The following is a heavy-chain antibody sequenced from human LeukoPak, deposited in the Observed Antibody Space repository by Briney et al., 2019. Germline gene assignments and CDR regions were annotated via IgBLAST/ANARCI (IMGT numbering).Heavy chain of an antibody. CDR2: IKQDGSEK. CDR1: GFTFSSYW. J-gene: IGHJ6*03. Sequence: GGSLRLSCAASGFTFSSYWMSWVRQAPGKGLEWVANIKQDGSEKYYVDSVKGRFTISRDNAKNSLYLQMNSLRAEDTAVYYCAKVGTMVRGVLSSYYYMDVWGKGTTVTISS. CDR3: AKVGTMVRGVLSSYYYMDV. V-gene: IGHV3-7*01. D-gene: IGHD3-10*01.